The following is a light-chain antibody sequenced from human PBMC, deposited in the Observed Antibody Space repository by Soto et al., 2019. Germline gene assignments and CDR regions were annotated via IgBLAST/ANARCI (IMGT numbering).Light chain of an antibody. V-gene: IGLV2-23*01. J-gene: IGLJ2*01. Sequence: QSALTQPASVSGSPGQSITISCTGSSSDVGRYNLVSWYQQHPGKAPKVMIYEGSKRTSGVSNRFSGSNSDNTASLTISGLQAEDEAYYYCCSCAGSSILHVIFGGGTKLTVL. CDR2: EGS. CDR3: CSCAGSSILHVI. CDR1: SSDVGRYNL.